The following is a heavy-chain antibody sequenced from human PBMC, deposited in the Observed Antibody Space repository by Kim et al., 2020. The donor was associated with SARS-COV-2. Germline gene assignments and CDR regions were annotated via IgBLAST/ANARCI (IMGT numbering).Heavy chain of an antibody. J-gene: IGHJ5*02. Sequence: SETLSLTCTVSGGSISSGGYYWSWIRQHPGKGLEWIGYIYYSGSTYYNPSLKSRVTISVDTSKNQFSLKLSSVTAADTAVYYCAREVWFGELLALAQSNWFDPWGQGTLVTVSS. V-gene: IGHV4-31*03. CDR1: GGSISSGGYY. CDR3: AREVWFGELLALAQSNWFDP. CDR2: IYYSGST. D-gene: IGHD3-10*01.